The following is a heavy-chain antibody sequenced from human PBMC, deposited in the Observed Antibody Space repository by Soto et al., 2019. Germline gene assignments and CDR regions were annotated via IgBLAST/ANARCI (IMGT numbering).Heavy chain of an antibody. CDR2: INGDGSIT. D-gene: IGHD2-8*01. V-gene: IGHV3-74*01. CDR3: ARGTGVDVDY. Sequence: EVQLVESGGGLVQPGGSLRLSCAASGFTFSSYWMHWVRQAPGKGLVWFSQINGDGSITSYADSERGRFTISRDNAKNTLYLQMNRLRADDTAVYYCARGTGVDVDYGGQGTLVTVAS. J-gene: IGHJ4*02. CDR1: GFTFSSYW.